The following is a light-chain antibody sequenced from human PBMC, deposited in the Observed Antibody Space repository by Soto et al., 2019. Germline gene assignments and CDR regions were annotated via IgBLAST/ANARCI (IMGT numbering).Light chain of an antibody. CDR2: AAS. V-gene: IGKV1-9*01. CDR1: QGISSY. Sequence: DFQLTQSPSFLSASVGDRVTITCRASQGISSYLAWYQQKPGKAPKLLIYAASTLQSGVPSRFSGSGSGTEFTLTISSLQPEDFATYYCQQLNSYPRTFGQGTKVEI. CDR3: QQLNSYPRT. J-gene: IGKJ1*01.